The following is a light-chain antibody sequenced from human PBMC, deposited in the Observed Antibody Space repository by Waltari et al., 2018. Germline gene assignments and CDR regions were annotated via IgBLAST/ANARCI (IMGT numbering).Light chain of an antibody. V-gene: IGLV2-14*03. CDR1: SSDIGRYNY. CDR3: SSYTTTSTLLVV. CDR2: DVN. Sequence: QSALTQPASVSGSPGPSLTIPCTGPSSDIGRYNYVSWYQHPPDKAPNLMIFDVNNRPSGVSDRFSGSKSGNTASLTISGLQAEDEADYYCSSYTTTSTLLVVFGGGTKLTVL. J-gene: IGLJ2*01.